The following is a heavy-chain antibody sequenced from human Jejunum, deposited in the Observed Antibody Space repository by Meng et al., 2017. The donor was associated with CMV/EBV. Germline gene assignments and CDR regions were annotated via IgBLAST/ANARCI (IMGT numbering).Heavy chain of an antibody. V-gene: IGHV1-2*02. J-gene: IGHJ4*01. CDR2: INPKSGDT. Sequence: QLVMAGGDEKNPGASVKVSFKSSGYTFTTFGITRVRQGPGQGLEWMRWINPKSGDTNYEQKFQGRITMTRDNSINTFYMQLSRLTPDDTASYYCARDGTAATSERGLAYWGPGNLVTVSS. CDR3: ARDGTAATSERGLAY. D-gene: IGHD1-1*01. CDR1: GYTFTTFG.